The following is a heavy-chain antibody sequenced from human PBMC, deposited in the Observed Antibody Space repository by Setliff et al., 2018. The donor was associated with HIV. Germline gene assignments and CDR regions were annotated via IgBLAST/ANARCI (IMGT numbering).Heavy chain of an antibody. CDR3: ARHPLSRRRGTTVTTVGAFDF. CDR1: GGPFTNHG. CDR2: IYYSGST. J-gene: IGHJ3*01. Sequence: PSETLSLTCAAYGGPFTNHGWNWIRQSPGKGLEWIGSIYYSGSTSYNPSLKSRVSISVDTSKSQFSLKLISVTATDTAVYYCARHPLSRRRGTTVTTVGAFDFWGQGTKVTVSS. V-gene: IGHV4-59*05. D-gene: IGHD4-17*01.